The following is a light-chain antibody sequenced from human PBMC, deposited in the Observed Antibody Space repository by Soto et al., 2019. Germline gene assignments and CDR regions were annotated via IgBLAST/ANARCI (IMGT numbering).Light chain of an antibody. CDR1: QSVNSNY. Sequence: EIVLTQSPGTLSLSPGDRATLSCRASQSVNSNYLAWYQRKPGQAPRLLIYGASNRATDIPYRFSASGSGTDFLLTITRLEAEDFAVYYCPQYDSTPPTFGQGTKVEVK. CDR2: GAS. J-gene: IGKJ1*01. CDR3: PQYDSTPPT. V-gene: IGKV3-20*01.